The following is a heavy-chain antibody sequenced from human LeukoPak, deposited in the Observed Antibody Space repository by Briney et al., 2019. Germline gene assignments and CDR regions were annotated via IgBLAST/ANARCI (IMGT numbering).Heavy chain of an antibody. CDR2: IYHSGST. CDR1: GYSISSGYY. J-gene: IGHJ4*02. D-gene: IGHD3-22*01. CDR3: ARDYYDSSGY. Sequence: PSETLSLTCTVSGYSISSGYYWGWIRQPPGKGLEWIGSIYHSGSTYYNPSLKSRVTISVDTSENQFSLKLSSVTAADTAVYYCARDYYDSSGYWGQGTLVTVSS. V-gene: IGHV4-38-2*02.